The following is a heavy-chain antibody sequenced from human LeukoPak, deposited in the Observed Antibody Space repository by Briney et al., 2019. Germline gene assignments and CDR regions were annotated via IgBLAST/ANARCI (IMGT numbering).Heavy chain of an antibody. V-gene: IGHV4-34*01. D-gene: IGHD6-19*01. Sequence: SETLSLTCAVYGGSFSGYYWSWIRQPPGKGLEGIGEINHSGSTNYNPSLKSRVTISVDTSKNQFSLKLSSVTAADTAVYYCARAVIAVAGIGFDYRGQGTLVTVSS. CDR2: INHSGST. J-gene: IGHJ4*02. CDR3: ARAVIAVAGIGFDY. CDR1: GGSFSGYY.